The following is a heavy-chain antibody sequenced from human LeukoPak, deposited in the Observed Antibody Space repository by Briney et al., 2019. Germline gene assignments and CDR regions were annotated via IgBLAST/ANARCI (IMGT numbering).Heavy chain of an antibody. CDR1: GGSISSSSYY. V-gene: IGHV4-39*01. D-gene: IGHD6-13*01. CDR2: IYYSGST. J-gene: IGHJ4*02. Sequence: SETLSLTCTVSGGSISSSSYYWGWIRQPPGKGLEWIGSIYYSGSTYYNPSLKSRVNISVDTSKNQFSLKLSSVTAADTAVYYCARIAAAGTSFDYWGQGTLVTVSS. CDR3: ARIAAAGTSFDY.